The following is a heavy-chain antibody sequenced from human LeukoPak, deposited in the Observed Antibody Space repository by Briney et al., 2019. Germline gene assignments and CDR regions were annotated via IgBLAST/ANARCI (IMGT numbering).Heavy chain of an antibody. CDR2: IDPNSGGT. V-gene: IGHV1-2*02. J-gene: IGHJ3*02. Sequence: ASVKVSCKASGYTFTGYYMHWVRQAPGQGLEWMGWIDPNSGGTNYAQKFQGRVTMTRDTSIGTAYMELSRLRSDDTAVYYCARPPYSSSWGYAFDIWGQGTMVTVSS. CDR3: ARPPYSSSWGYAFDI. CDR1: GYTFTGYY. D-gene: IGHD6-13*01.